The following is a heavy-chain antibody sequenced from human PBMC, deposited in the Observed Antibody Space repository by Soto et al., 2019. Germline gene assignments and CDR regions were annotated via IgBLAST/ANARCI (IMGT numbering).Heavy chain of an antibody. J-gene: IGHJ6*02. V-gene: IGHV3-30-3*02. CDR2: ISFDGGKI. Sequence: GSLRLSCAASGFSFSIYGMHWVRQAPGKGLEWVAFISFDGGKIYYADSVKGRFTISRDNSKSTVYLQMNSLRPEDAAVYHCAKXLNVAAAGTPHYYGVDVWGQGTTVTVSS. D-gene: IGHD6-13*01. CDR3: AKXLNVAAAGTPHYYGVDV. CDR1: GFSFSIYG.